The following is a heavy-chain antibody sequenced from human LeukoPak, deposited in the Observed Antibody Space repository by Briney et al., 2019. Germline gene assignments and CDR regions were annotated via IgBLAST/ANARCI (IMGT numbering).Heavy chain of an antibody. J-gene: IGHJ4*02. V-gene: IGHV3-11*04. CDR3: ASRTYYYDSSGYYGVY. Sequence: PGGSLRLSCAASGFTFRDCYMSWIRPAPGKGLEGVSYISSSGSTIYYADSVKGRFTISRDNAKNSLYLQMNSLRAEDTAVYYCASRTYYYDSSGYYGVYWGQGTLVTVSS. D-gene: IGHD3-22*01. CDR1: GFTFRDCY. CDR2: ISSSGSTI.